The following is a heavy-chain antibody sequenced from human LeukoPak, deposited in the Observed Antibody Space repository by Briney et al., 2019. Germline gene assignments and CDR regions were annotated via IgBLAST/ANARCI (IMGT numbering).Heavy chain of an antibody. CDR1: GGSISSGDYS. CDR3: VRGALNYYGSGSYWRWFDP. D-gene: IGHD3-10*01. CDR2: IYYSEST. V-gene: IGHV4-30-4*01. J-gene: IGHJ5*02. Sequence: KTSQTLSLTCTVSGGSISSGDYSWSWIRQPPGKGLDWIGYIYYSESTNYNPSLKSRVTISVDTSKSQFSLKLSSVTAADTAVYCCVRGALNYYGSGSYWRWFDPWGQGTLVTVSS.